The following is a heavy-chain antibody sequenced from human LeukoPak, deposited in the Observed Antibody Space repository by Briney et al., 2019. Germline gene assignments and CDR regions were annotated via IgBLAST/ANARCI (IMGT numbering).Heavy chain of an antibody. V-gene: IGHV4-61*02. D-gene: IGHD3-22*01. CDR1: GGSISSGSYY. CDR2: IFTSGST. CDR3: ARLVDSSGYSNWFDP. Sequence: SETLSLTCTVSGGSISSGSYYWSWLRQPAGKGLEWIGRIFTSGSTNYNPSLKSRVTISVDTSKNQFSLKLNSVTAADTAVYYCARLVDSSGYSNWFDPWGQGTLVTVSS. J-gene: IGHJ5*02.